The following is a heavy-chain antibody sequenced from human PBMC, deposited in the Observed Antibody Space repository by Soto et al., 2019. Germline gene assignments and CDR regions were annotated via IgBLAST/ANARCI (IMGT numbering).Heavy chain of an antibody. D-gene: IGHD2-2*01. V-gene: IGHV5-51*01. Sequence: PGESLKISCKGSGYSFTSYWIGWVRQMPGKGLEWMGIIYPGDSDTRYSPSFQGQVTISADKSISTAYLQWSSLKASDTAMYYCAGGYFSSTSCYAKGDYWGQGTLVTVSS. CDR3: AGGYFSSTSCYAKGDY. J-gene: IGHJ4*02. CDR1: GYSFTSYW. CDR2: IYPGDSDT.